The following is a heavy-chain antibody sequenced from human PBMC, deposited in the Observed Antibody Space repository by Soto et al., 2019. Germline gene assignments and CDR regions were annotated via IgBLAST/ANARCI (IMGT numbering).Heavy chain of an antibody. V-gene: IGHV3-7*04. J-gene: IGHJ4*02. CDR2: IRQDASDK. Sequence: EEQLVESGGGLVQPGGSLRLSCVASGVTFSNYWMTWVRQAPGKGLEWVANIRQDASDKKYVDSVKGRFFISRDNAKNSLYLQMNNLRGDDTAVYYCARGCWGSLIYFDTWGQGTLVTVSP. CDR3: ARGCWGSLIYFDT. D-gene: IGHD3-16*01. CDR1: GVTFSNYW.